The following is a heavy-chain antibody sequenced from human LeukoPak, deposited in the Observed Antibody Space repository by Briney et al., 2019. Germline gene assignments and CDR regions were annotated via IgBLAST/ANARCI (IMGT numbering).Heavy chain of an antibody. J-gene: IGHJ3*02. Sequence: SVKVSCKASGGTFSSYTISWVRQAPGQGLEWMGRIIPILGIANYAQKFQGRVTITADKSTSTAYMELSSLRSEDTAVYYCASLGRDDAFDIWGQGTMVTVSS. CDR1: GGTFSSYT. V-gene: IGHV1-69*02. D-gene: IGHD1-26*01. CDR2: IIPILGIA. CDR3: ASLGRDDAFDI.